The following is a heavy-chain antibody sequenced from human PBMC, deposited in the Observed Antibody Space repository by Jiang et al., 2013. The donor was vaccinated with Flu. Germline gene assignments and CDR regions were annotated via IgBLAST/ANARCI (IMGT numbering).Heavy chain of an antibody. J-gene: IGHJ4*02. Sequence: KFQGRVTITADESTSTAYMELSSLRSEDTAVYYCAREIARGGGANFDYWGQGTLVTVSS. CDR3: AREIARGGGANFDY. D-gene: IGHD6-6*01. V-gene: IGHV1-69*01.